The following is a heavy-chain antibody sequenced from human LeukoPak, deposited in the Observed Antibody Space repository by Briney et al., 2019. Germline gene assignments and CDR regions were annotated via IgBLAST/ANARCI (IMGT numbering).Heavy chain of an antibody. J-gene: IGHJ3*02. CDR3: ASRPRKYSSSSSAFDI. Sequence: ASVKVSCKASGYTFTGYYMHWVRQAPGQGLEGMGWINPNSGGTNYAQKFQGRVTMTRDTSISTAYMELSRLRSDDTAVYYCASRPRKYSSSSSAFDIWGQGTMVTVSS. D-gene: IGHD6-6*01. V-gene: IGHV1-2*02. CDR2: INPNSGGT. CDR1: GYTFTGYY.